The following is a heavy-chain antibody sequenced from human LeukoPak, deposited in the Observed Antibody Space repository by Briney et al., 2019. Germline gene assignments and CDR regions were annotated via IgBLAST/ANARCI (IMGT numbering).Heavy chain of an antibody. CDR2: MDHSGSA. J-gene: IGHJ5*02. D-gene: IGHD3-3*01. CDR3: ARGLGRLTHFDFWSGYYQFNWFDP. CDR1: GGSFSGYY. Sequence: SETLSLTCAVYGGSFSGYYWSWIRQPPGKGLEWIGAMDHSGSAIYNPSLKSRVTISVDTSKNQFSLKLTSVTAADTAIYYCARGLGRLTHFDFWSGYYQFNWFDPWGQGNLVTVSS. V-gene: IGHV4-34*01.